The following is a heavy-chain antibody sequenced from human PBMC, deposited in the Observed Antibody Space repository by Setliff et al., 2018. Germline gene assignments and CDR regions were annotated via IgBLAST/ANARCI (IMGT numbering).Heavy chain of an antibody. Sequence: SETLSLTCTVSGGSISTKNYYWGWIRQPPGKGLEWIGNIYYSGGTYYSPSLKSRVTISVDTSKNQFSLKLSSVTAADTAVYYCARFYGDYRFDYWGQGTLVTVSS. D-gene: IGHD4-17*01. V-gene: IGHV4-39*07. CDR1: GGSISTKNYY. CDR2: IYYSGGT. J-gene: IGHJ4*02. CDR3: ARFYGDYRFDY.